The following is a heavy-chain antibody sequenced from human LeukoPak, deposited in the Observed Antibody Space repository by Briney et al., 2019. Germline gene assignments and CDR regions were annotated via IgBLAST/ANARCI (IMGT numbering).Heavy chain of an antibody. CDR2: IRYDGSNK. Sequence: GGSLRLSCAASGFTFSSYGMHWVRQAPGKGLEWVAFIRYDGSNKYYADSVKGRFTISRDNSKNTLYLQMNSLRAEDTAVYYCARDLSDPTYYYDSSGYYYYGMDVWGQGTTVTVSS. J-gene: IGHJ6*02. CDR1: GFTFSSYG. V-gene: IGHV3-30*02. CDR3: ARDLSDPTYYYDSSGYYYYGMDV. D-gene: IGHD3-22*01.